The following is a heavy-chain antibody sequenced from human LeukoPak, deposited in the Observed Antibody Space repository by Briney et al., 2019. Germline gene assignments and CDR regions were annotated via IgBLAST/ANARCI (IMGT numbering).Heavy chain of an antibody. J-gene: IGHJ6*03. Sequence: SETLSLTCTVSGGSMSNSSYYWGWIRQPPGKGLEWIGYIYYSGSTNYNPSLKSRVTISVDTSKNQFSLKLSSVTAADTAVYYCARGGGISHYYYYMDVWGKGTTVTISS. CDR3: ARGGGISHYYYYMDV. D-gene: IGHD6-13*01. CDR2: IYYSGST. V-gene: IGHV4-61*05. CDR1: GGSMSNSSYY.